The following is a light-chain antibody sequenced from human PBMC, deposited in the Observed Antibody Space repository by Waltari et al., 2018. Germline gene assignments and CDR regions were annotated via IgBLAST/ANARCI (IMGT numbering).Light chain of an antibody. V-gene: IGKV3-20*01. CDR3: QKYGSLPAT. Sequence: EIMLTQSPGTLSLSPGERTTSSCRASQSISRYLAWYQHKPGQAPRLLIYDASSRATGIPDRFSGSGSGTDFSLTISRLEPEDFAVYYCQKYGSLPATFGQGTKVEIK. CDR1: QSISRY. CDR2: DAS. J-gene: IGKJ1*01.